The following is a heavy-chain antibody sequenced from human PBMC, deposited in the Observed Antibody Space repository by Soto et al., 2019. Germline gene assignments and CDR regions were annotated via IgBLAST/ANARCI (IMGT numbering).Heavy chain of an antibody. CDR3: ARGHIGVVVVAATSNYYYMDV. CDR2: INHSGST. D-gene: IGHD2-15*01. CDR1: GGSFSGYY. Sequence: SETLSLTCAVYGGSFSGYYWSWIRQPPGKGLEWIGEINHSGSTNYNPSLKSRVTISVDTSKNQFSLKLSSVTAADTAVYYCARGHIGVVVVAATSNYYYMDVWGKGTTVTVSS. V-gene: IGHV4-34*01. J-gene: IGHJ6*03.